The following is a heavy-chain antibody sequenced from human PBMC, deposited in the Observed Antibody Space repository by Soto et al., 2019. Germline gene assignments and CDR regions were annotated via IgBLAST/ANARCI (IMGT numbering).Heavy chain of an antibody. CDR1: GFTFSSYS. CDR3: ARAFGGGTKSFDY. D-gene: IGHD1-7*01. J-gene: IGHJ4*02. V-gene: IGHV3-21*01. CDR2: ISSSSSYI. Sequence: GGSLRLSCAASGFTFSSYSMNWVRQAPGKGLEWVSSISSSSSYIYYADSVKGRFTISRDNAKNSLYLQMNSLRAEDTAVYYCARAFGGGTKSFDYWGQGTLVTVSS.